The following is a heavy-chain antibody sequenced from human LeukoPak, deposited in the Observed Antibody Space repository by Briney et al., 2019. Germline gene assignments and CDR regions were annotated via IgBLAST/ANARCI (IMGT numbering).Heavy chain of an antibody. CDR3: ALLGYSSSWNNF. CDR1: GGSINSHY. CDR2: IYYSGST. V-gene: IGHV4-59*11. D-gene: IGHD2-2*01. J-gene: IGHJ4*02. Sequence: SETLSLTCTVSGGSINSHYWTWMRQPPGKGLEWIGYIYYSGSTSYNPSLKSRVTISVDTSKNQLSLKVTSVTTADTGVYYCALLGYSSSWNNFWGQGTLVTVSS.